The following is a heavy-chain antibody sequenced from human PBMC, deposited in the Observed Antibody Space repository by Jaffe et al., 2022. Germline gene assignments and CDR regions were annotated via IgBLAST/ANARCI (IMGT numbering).Heavy chain of an antibody. J-gene: IGHJ4*02. V-gene: IGHV3-30*02. CDR2: IRYDGSNK. Sequence: QVQLVESGGGVVQPGGSLRLSCAASGFTFSSYGMHWVRQAPGKGLEWVAFIRYDGSNKYYADSVKGRFTISRDNSKNTLYLQMNSLRAEDTAVYYCAKDLSHSGYDSSFIDYWGQGTLVTVSS. D-gene: IGHD5-12*01. CDR1: GFTFSSYG. CDR3: AKDLSHSGYDSSFIDY.